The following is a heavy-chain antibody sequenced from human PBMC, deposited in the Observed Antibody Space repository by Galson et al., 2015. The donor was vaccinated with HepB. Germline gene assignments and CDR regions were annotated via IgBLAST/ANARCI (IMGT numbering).Heavy chain of an antibody. V-gene: IGHV3-23*01. CDR3: AKEWGSRDGYLKGVDAFDI. Sequence: SLRLSCAASGFTFSSYAMSWVRQAPGKGLEWVSAISGSGGSTYYADSVKGRFTISRDNSKNTLYLQMNSLRAEDTAVYYCAKEWGSRDGYLKGVDAFDIWGQGTMVTVSS. J-gene: IGHJ3*02. CDR1: GFTFSSYA. D-gene: IGHD5-24*01. CDR2: ISGSGGST.